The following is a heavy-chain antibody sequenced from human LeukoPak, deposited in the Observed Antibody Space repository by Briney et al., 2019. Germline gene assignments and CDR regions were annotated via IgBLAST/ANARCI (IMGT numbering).Heavy chain of an antibody. D-gene: IGHD6-13*01. Sequence: ASLKVSCEASGYTFTGYIMHWVRQTPGEGRERMGWINPNSGATNYAQKFQGRITMTRDTAISTAYMELSRLRSDDTAVYYCARQDISWCVDPWGQGTLVTVSS. CDR3: ARQDISWCVDP. CDR1: GYTFTGYI. V-gene: IGHV1-2*02. J-gene: IGHJ5*02. CDR2: INPNSGAT.